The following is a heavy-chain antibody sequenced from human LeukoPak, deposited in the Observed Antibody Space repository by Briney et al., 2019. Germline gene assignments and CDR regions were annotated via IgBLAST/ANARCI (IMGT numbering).Heavy chain of an antibody. J-gene: IGHJ4*02. Sequence: GGSLRLSCAASGFTFSSYSMNWVRQAPGKGLEWVSSISSSSSYIYYADSVKGRFNISRDNAKNSLYLQMNSLRAEDTAVYYCARVWYSSGWSAFDYWGQGTLVTVSS. CDR3: ARVWYSSGWSAFDY. CDR2: ISSSSSYI. D-gene: IGHD6-19*01. V-gene: IGHV3-21*01. CDR1: GFTFSSYS.